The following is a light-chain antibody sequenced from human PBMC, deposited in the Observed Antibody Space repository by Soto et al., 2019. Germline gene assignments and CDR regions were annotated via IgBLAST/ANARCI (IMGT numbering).Light chain of an antibody. CDR3: QQLNSYPPIT. Sequence: DIQLTQSPSFLSASVGDRVTITCRASQGISSYLAWYQQKPGKAPKLLIYAASTLQSGVPSRFSGSGSGTEFTLTISSLQPEDFANYYCQQLNSYPPITFGPGTKVDIK. CDR2: AAS. V-gene: IGKV1-9*01. J-gene: IGKJ3*01. CDR1: QGISSY.